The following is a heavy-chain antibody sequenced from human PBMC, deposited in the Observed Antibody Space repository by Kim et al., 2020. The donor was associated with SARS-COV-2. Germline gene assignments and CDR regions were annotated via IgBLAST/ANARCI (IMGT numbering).Heavy chain of an antibody. CDR2: ISGSGGST. J-gene: IGHJ4*02. D-gene: IGHD6-13*01. Sequence: GGSLRLSCAASGFTFSSYAMSWVRQAPGKGLEWVSAISGSGGSTYYADSVKGRFTISRDNSKNTLYLQMNSLRAEDTAVYYCANFFIAAAGTRPDYWGQGTLVTVSS. CDR1: GFTFSSYA. CDR3: ANFFIAAAGTRPDY. V-gene: IGHV3-23*01.